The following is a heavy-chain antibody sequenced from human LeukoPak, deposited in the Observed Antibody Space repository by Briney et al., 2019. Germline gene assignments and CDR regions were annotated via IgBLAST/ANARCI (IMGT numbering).Heavy chain of an antibody. D-gene: IGHD3-22*01. Sequence: PSETLSLTCTVSGDSVSRGGYYWSWIRQHPVKGLEWFGYIYSSGSTFYNPSLKSRLALSKDTSKNQFSLNLSSVTAADTAVYYCARGYDSNSYSPGFDPWGQGTLVTVSS. J-gene: IGHJ5*02. CDR2: IYSSGST. V-gene: IGHV4-31*03. CDR1: GDSVSRGGYY. CDR3: ARGYDSNSYSPGFDP.